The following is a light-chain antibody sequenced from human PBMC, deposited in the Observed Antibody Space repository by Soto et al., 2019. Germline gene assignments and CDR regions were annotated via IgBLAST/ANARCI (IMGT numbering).Light chain of an antibody. CDR1: SSNIGSNT. CDR3: AAWDDSLNGPV. J-gene: IGLJ2*01. CDR2: RNN. V-gene: IGLV1-44*01. Sequence: QSVVTQTPSASGTPGQRVTISSSGSSSNIGSNTVNWYQQLPGAAPKLLIYRNNQRPSGVPDRFSGSKSGTSASLASSGLKSEDESDYYCAAWDDSLNGPVFGGATKLTVL.